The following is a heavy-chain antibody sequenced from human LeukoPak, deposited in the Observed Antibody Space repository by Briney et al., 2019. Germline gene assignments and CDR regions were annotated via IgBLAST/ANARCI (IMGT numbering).Heavy chain of an antibody. D-gene: IGHD3-22*01. CDR2: IYYSGST. CDR3: ARGEYYYDSSGYLDY. J-gene: IGHJ4*02. CDR1: GGSISGGGYY. Sequence: SQTLSLTCTVSGGSISGGGYYWSWIRQHPGKGLEWIGYIYYSGSTYYNPSLKSRVTISVDTSKNQFSLKLSSVTAADTAVYYCARGEYYYDSSGYLDYWGQGTLVTVSS. V-gene: IGHV4-31*03.